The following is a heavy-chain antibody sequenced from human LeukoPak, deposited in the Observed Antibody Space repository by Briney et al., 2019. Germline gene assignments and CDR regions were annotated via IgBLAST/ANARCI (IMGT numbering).Heavy chain of an antibody. Sequence: ASVMVSCKASGYTFTGYYIHWVRQAPGQGLEWMGWINPNNGGTNYAQKLQGRVTVTRDTSIGTAYMELSSLRSDDTAVYYCARGTGAPNYFDYWGQGTLVTVSS. V-gene: IGHV1-2*02. CDR2: INPNNGGT. D-gene: IGHD7-27*01. J-gene: IGHJ4*02. CDR3: ARGTGAPNYFDY. CDR1: GYTFTGYY.